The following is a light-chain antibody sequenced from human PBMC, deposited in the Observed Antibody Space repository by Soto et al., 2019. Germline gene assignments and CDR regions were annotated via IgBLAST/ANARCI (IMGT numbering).Light chain of an antibody. V-gene: IGKV3-20*01. CDR1: QSVSNSY. CDR2: DAS. J-gene: IGKJ2*01. CDR3: QQYGSLPPYT. Sequence: EIVLTQSPGTLSLSPGERATLSCRASQSVSNSYVAWYQQKPGQAPRLLIYDASSRATGIPDRFSGSGSGTDFTLTISRLEPEAFAVYYCQQYGSLPPYTFGQGTKLEIK.